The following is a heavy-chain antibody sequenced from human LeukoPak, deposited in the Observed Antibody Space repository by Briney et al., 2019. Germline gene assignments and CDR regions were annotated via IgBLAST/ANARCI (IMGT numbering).Heavy chain of an antibody. D-gene: IGHD5-24*01. CDR1: GFTFSTYT. CDR3: VREEGLGDAYNVFDY. J-gene: IGHJ4*02. Sequence: GGSLRLSCAASGFTFSTYTMNWVRQAPGKGLEWVSFISHSGTFIDYADSARVRFTISRDNAKNSLYLQMTSLRAEDTAIYYCVREEGLGDAYNVFDYWGQGTPVTVSS. V-gene: IGHV3-21*01. CDR2: ISHSGTFI.